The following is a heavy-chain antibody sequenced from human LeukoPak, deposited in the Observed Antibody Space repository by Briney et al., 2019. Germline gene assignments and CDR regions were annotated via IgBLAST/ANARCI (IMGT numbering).Heavy chain of an antibody. V-gene: IGHV1-18*04. D-gene: IGHD3-22*01. Sequence: GASVKVSCKASGYTFTSYGISWVRQAPGQGLEWMGWISAYNGITNYAQKLQGRVTMTTDTSTSTAYMELRSLRSDDTAVYYCARGQGPYYYDSSGSGFDPWGQGTLVTVSS. J-gene: IGHJ5*02. CDR3: ARGQGPYYYDSSGSGFDP. CDR1: GYTFTSYG. CDR2: ISAYNGIT.